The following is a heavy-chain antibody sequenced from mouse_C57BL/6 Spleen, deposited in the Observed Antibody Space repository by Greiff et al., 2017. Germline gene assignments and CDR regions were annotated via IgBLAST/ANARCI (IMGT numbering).Heavy chain of an antibody. D-gene: IGHD1-1*01. J-gene: IGHJ4*01. V-gene: IGHV1-74*01. CDR1: GYTFTSYW. Sequence: QVQLQQPGAELVKPGASVKVSCKASGYTFTSYWMHWVKQRPGQGLEWIGRIHPSDSDTNYNQKFKGKATLTVDKSSSTAYMQLSSLTSEDSAVYYCAIITTVVGRFFYAMDYWGQGTSVTVSS. CDR2: IHPSDSDT. CDR3: AIITTVVGRFFYAMDY.